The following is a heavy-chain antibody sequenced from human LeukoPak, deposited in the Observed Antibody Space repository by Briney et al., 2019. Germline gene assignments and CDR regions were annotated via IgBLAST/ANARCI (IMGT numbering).Heavy chain of an antibody. Sequence: GSLRLSCAASGFTFSNAWMSWVRQAPGKGLEWVGRINSENDGGTTDYAAPVKGRFTISRDDSKNTLYLQMNSLKTEDTAVYYCLRDWYGSGSYWQIRESYFDYWGQGTLVTVSS. J-gene: IGHJ4*02. D-gene: IGHD3-10*01. CDR1: GFTFSNAW. CDR2: INSENDGGTT. V-gene: IGHV3-15*01. CDR3: LRDWYGSGSYWQIRESYFDY.